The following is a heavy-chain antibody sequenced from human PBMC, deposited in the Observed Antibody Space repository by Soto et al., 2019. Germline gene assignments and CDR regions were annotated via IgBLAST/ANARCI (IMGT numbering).Heavy chain of an antibody. CDR2: ISSSSSTI. D-gene: IGHD5-18*01. V-gene: IGHV3-48*01. J-gene: IGHJ4*02. CDR1: GFTFSSYS. Sequence: EVQLVESGGGLVQPGGSLRLSCAASGFTFSSYSMNWVRQAPGKGLERVSYISSSSSTIYYADSVKGRFTISRDNAMNALYLQRLSLRAEYTAVYYCARDSGYSYGPLDYWGQGTLGTVSA. CDR3: ARDSGYSYGPLDY.